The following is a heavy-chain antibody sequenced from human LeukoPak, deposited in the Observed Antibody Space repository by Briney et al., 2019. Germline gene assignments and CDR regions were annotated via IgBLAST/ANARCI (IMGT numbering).Heavy chain of an antibody. Sequence: ASVKVSCKASGYTFTGYYMHWVRQAPGQGLEWMGWINPNSGGTNYAQKFQGRVTMTRDTSISTAYMELSRLRSEDTAVYYCATGITMVRGVIGSWFDPWGQGTLVTVSS. CDR3: ATGITMVRGVIGSWFDP. J-gene: IGHJ5*02. V-gene: IGHV1-2*02. D-gene: IGHD3-10*01. CDR2: INPNSGGT. CDR1: GYTFTGYY.